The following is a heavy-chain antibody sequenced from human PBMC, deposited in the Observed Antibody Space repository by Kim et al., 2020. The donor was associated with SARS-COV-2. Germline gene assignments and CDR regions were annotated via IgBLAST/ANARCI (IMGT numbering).Heavy chain of an antibody. Sequence: ASVKVSCKTSGYTFTNHYIHWVRQAPGQGLEWMGFINPTGGSTNFVQKFRGRLTTSRDTSTSTVYMVINSLRSEDTAVYFCARDGAGQNFDHLGQGTLVT. J-gene: IGHJ4*02. CDR1: GYTFTNHY. CDR3: ARDGAGQNFDH. D-gene: IGHD6-19*01. CDR2: INPTGGST. V-gene: IGHV1-46*01.